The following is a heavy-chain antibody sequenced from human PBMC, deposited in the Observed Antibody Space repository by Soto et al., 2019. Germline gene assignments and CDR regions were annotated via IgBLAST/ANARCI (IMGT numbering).Heavy chain of an antibody. V-gene: IGHV3-33*01. CDR1: GFTFSSYG. CDR3: ARDVSQIVGVRAATRLGGMEV. D-gene: IGHD2-2*01. CDR2: IWYDGSNK. J-gene: IGHJ6*01. Sequence: PGGSLRLSCAASGFTFSSYGMHWVRQAPGKGLEWVAVIWYDGSNKYYADSVKGRFTISRDNSKNTLYLQMNSLRAEDTAVYYCARDVSQIVGVRAATRLGGMEVGGQGTTDAASS.